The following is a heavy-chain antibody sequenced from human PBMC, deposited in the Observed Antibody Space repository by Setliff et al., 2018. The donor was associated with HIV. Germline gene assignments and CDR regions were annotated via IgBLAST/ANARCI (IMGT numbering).Heavy chain of an antibody. V-gene: IGHV4-39*07. CDR1: GDSISSGTYY. D-gene: IGHD3-16*01. CDR2: IYYSGST. J-gene: IGHJ4*02. CDR3: ARQRHGGAGAHDY. Sequence: SETLSLTCSVSGDSISSGTYYWSWIRQPPGKGLEWIGNIYYSGSTYYNPSLRSRVTISVDTSKNQFSLKLSSVTAADTAVYYCARQRHGGAGAHDYWGQGTLVTVSS.